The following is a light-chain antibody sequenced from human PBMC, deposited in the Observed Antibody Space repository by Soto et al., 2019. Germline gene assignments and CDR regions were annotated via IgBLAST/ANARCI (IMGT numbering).Light chain of an antibody. Sequence: EIVLTQSPGTLSLSPVERATLSCRASQSVSSSYLGSYQQKPCQSPRLLIYGASSRPTGIPDRFSGSGSGTDFTLTISRLEPEDFAVYYCQQYGSSPRTFGQGTKVDIK. CDR2: GAS. CDR1: QSVSSSY. J-gene: IGKJ1*01. V-gene: IGKV3-20*01. CDR3: QQYGSSPRT.